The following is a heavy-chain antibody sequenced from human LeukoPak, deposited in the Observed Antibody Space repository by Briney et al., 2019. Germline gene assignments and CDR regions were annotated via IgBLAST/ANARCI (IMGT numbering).Heavy chain of an antibody. Sequence: GESLKISCKGSGYSFTSYWIGWVRQMPGKGLEWMGIIYPADADTRYSPSFEGQVAISADKSISTAYLQWISLKASDTAIYYCTKGFSGTYYGIDVWGHGTTVTVSS. V-gene: IGHV5-51*01. CDR2: IYPADADT. D-gene: IGHD3-10*01. J-gene: IGHJ6*02. CDR1: GYSFTSYW. CDR3: TKGFSGTYYGIDV.